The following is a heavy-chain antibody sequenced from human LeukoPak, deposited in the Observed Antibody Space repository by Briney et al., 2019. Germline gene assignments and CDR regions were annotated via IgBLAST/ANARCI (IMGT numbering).Heavy chain of an antibody. V-gene: IGHV3-30*02. CDR2: IRYDGSNK. CDR1: GFTFSSYG. J-gene: IGHJ4*02. CDR3: AKLRGGPNYCDSSAKAFDY. D-gene: IGHD3-22*01. Sequence: GGSLRLSCAASGFTFSSYGMHWVRQAPGKGLEWVAFIRYDGSNKYYADSVKGRFTISRDNSKNTLYLQMNSLRAEDTAVYYCAKLRGGPNYCDSSAKAFDYWGQGTLVTVSS.